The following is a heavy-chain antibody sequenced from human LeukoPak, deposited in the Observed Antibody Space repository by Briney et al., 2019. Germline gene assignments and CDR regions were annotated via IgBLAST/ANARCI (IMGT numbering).Heavy chain of an antibody. Sequence: GESLKISCKGSGYSFTSYWIGWVRQMPGKGLEWMGIIYPGDSDTRYSPSFQGQVTISADKSISTAYLQWSSLKASDTAMYYCARHESCSNGVCYQINSWGQRTLVTVSS. J-gene: IGHJ4*02. CDR3: ARHESCSNGVCYQINS. V-gene: IGHV5-51*01. CDR2: IYPGDSDT. CDR1: GYSFTSYW. D-gene: IGHD2-8*01.